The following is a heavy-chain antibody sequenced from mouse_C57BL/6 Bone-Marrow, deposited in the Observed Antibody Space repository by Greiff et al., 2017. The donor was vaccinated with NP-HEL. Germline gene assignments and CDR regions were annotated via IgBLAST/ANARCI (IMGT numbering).Heavy chain of an antibody. CDR2: IYPGSGNT. D-gene: IGHD2-4*01. J-gene: IGHJ2*01. V-gene: IGHV1-76*01. Sequence: QVQLQQSGAELVRPGASVKLSCKASGYTFTDYYINWVKQRPGQGLEWIARIYPGSGNTYYNEKFKGKATLTAEKSSSTAYMQLSSLTSEDSAVYFCARCWAYDYDVRDYFDYWGQGTTLTVSS. CDR3: ARCWAYDYDVRDYFDY. CDR1: GYTFTDYY.